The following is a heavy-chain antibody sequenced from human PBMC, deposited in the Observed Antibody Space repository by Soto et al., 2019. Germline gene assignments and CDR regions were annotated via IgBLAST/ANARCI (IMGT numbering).Heavy chain of an antibody. CDR2: INHSGST. CDR3: ARGHTTVTTYYYYYYGMDV. V-gene: IGHV4-34*01. J-gene: IGHJ6*02. CDR1: GGSFSGYY. Sequence: SETLSLTCAVYGGSFSGYYWSWIRQPPGKGLEWIGEINHSGSTNYNPSLKSRVTISVDTSKNQFSLKLSSVTAADTAVYYCARGHTTVTTYYYYYYGMDVWVQGTTVTVSS. D-gene: IGHD4-17*01.